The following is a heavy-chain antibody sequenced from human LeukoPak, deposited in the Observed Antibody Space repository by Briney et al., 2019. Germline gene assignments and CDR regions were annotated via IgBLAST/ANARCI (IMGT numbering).Heavy chain of an antibody. CDR1: GGSISSYY. CDR3: ARVSGYSYGNSYYYYYGMDV. V-gene: IGHV4-59*01. CDR2: IYYSGST. J-gene: IGHJ6*02. Sequence: SETLSLTCTVSGGSISSYYWSWIRQPPGKGLEWIGYIYYSGSTNYNPSLKSRVTISVDTSKNQFSLKLSSVTAADTAVYYCARVSGYSYGNSYYYYYGMDVWSQGTTVTVSS. D-gene: IGHD5-18*01.